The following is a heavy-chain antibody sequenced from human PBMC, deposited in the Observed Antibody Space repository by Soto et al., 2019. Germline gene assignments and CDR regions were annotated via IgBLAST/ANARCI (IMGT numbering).Heavy chain of an antibody. CDR1: GFTFSSYD. Sequence: SLRLSCAASGFTFSSYDMHWVRQATGKGLEWVSAIGTAGDTYYPGSVKGRFTISRENAKNSLYLQMNSLRAGDTAVYYCARILRDRGGNSYYYYGMDVWGQGTTVTVSS. J-gene: IGHJ6*02. D-gene: IGHD2-21*02. CDR3: ARILRDRGGNSYYYYGMDV. V-gene: IGHV3-13*01. CDR2: IGTAGDT.